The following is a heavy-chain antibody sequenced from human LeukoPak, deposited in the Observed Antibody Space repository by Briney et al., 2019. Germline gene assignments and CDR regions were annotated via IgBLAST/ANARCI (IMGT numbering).Heavy chain of an antibody. V-gene: IGHV3-7*01. D-gene: IGHD2-15*01. CDR3: ARDRHSGGSCFDY. Sequence: GGSLRLSCAASGFTFSSYWMSWVRQAPGKGLEWVANIKQDGSEKYYVDSVKGRFTISRDNAKNSLYLQMNSLRAEDTAVYYCARDRHSGGSCFDYWGQGTLVTVSS. J-gene: IGHJ4*02. CDR1: GFTFSSYW. CDR2: IKQDGSEK.